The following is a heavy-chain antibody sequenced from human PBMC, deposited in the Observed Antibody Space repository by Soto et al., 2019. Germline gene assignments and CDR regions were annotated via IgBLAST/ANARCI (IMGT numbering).Heavy chain of an antibody. CDR2: IRAYNGNT. Sequence: QGKLVQSGDEVKKPGASVKVSCKASGYTFTSYSISWVRQAPGQGLEWMGWIRAYNGNTNYAQKLQGRVTMTTDTSTSTAYMELRSLSSDDTAMYYCARDLPKMDVWGQGTTVTVSS. V-gene: IGHV1-18*01. CDR3: ARDLPKMDV. CDR1: GYTFTSYS. J-gene: IGHJ6*02.